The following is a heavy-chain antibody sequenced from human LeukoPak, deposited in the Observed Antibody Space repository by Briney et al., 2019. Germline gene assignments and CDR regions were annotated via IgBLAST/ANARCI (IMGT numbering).Heavy chain of an antibody. CDR2: IRYDGSSQ. CDR3: AKRRDVAAGGSGAFDY. CDR1: GFTYSSYG. Sequence: GGSLRLSCAACGFTYSSYGMHWVRQAPGKGLEWVAFIRYDGSSQRYTDSVKGRLTISRDNSKNTVYLQMNSLRAEDTAVYYCAKRRDVAAGGSGAFDYWGQGSLVTVSS. V-gene: IGHV3-30*02. J-gene: IGHJ4*02. D-gene: IGHD6-13*01.